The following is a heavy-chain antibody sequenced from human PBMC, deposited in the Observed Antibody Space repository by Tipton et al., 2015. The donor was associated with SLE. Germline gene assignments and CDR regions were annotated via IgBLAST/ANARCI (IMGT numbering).Heavy chain of an antibody. CDR2: MSPKYDKT. D-gene: IGHD7-27*01. Sequence: QLVQSGPEVKKPGASVKVSCKASGYTFINLDINWVRQAPGQGLEWMGWMSPKYDKTGYAQKFQGRVTMTSDTSISTAYMELSSLTSEDTAVYYCARGVDAGVDYWGQGTLVTVSS. J-gene: IGHJ4*02. CDR1: GYTFINLD. CDR3: ARGVDAGVDY. V-gene: IGHV1-8*01.